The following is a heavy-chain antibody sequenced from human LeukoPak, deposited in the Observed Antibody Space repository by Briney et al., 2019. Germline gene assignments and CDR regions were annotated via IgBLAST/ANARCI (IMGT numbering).Heavy chain of an antibody. CDR1: GFTFSGNW. Sequence: GGSLRLSCAASGFTFSGNWMHWVRQAPGKGLEWVSNIKTDGSVTDYADSVKGRFTISRDNARNTLYLQMNSLRAEDSAVYYCARDSAADGADYDHWGQGTLVTVSS. D-gene: IGHD6-13*01. CDR3: ARDSAADGADYDH. CDR2: IKTDGSVT. J-gene: IGHJ5*02. V-gene: IGHV3-74*01.